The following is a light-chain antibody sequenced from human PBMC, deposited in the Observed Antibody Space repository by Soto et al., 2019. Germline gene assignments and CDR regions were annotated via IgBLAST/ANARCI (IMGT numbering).Light chain of an antibody. Sequence: EIVLTQSPATLSLSPGERATLSCRASQSISSSYLAWYQQTSGQPPKLLIYDTVSRAAGVPGRFSGSGSGTEFTLTISSLQSEDYGVYFCQQYVNWPKTFGHGTKV. CDR2: DTV. V-gene: IGKV3D-7*01. J-gene: IGKJ1*01. CDR1: QSISSSY. CDR3: QQYVNWPKT.